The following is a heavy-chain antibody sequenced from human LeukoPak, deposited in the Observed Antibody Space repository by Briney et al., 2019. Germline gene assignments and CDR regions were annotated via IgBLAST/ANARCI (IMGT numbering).Heavy chain of an antibody. CDR2: ISPNNGNK. V-gene: IGHV1-18*01. J-gene: IGHJ3*02. CDR1: GYTFATSS. CDR3: TRVRNSNNWWGPFDI. Sequence: GAPVTVSSKPFGYTFATSSSTWVRQAPGQRLKGMGWISPNNGNKHYDQGVQGRVTMTTNTSRSTAYMEMRSLRSDDTAVYYCTRVRNSNNWWGPFDIWGQGTMVTVSS. D-gene: IGHD1-1*01.